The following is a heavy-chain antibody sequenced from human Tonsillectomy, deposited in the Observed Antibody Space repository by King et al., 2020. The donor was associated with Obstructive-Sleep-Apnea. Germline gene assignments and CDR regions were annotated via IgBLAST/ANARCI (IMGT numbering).Heavy chain of an antibody. CDR2: IYWDVDK. CDR1: GFSLSTSGVG. Sequence: QITLKESGPTLVKPTETLTLTCTFSGFSLSTSGVGVGWIRQPPRKALEWLALIYWDVDKRYSPSLKSRLTITKDTSKNQVVLKMTNMDPVDTATYYCAHRETYRYYFDYWGQGTLVTVSS. CDR3: AHRETYRYYFDY. J-gene: IGHJ4*02. V-gene: IGHV2-5*02.